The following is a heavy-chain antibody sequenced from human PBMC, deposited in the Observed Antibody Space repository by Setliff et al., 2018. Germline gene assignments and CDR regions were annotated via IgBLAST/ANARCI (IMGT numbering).Heavy chain of an antibody. V-gene: IGHV4-38-2*02. CDR3: AREGRSSISGWYMDV. CDR1: GFSITSGYF. CDR2: PYHSGTT. J-gene: IGHJ6*03. D-gene: IGHD3-3*02. Sequence: SETLSLTCAVSGFSITSGYFWGWIRQPPGKGLEWIGSPYHSGTTYYNPSLKSRVTISVDTSKNQFSLNLTSVTAADTAVYFCAREGRSSISGWYMDVWGRGTTVTVSS.